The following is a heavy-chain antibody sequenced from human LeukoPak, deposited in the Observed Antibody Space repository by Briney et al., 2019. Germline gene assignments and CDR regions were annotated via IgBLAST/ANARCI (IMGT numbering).Heavy chain of an antibody. J-gene: IGHJ4*02. V-gene: IGHV4-59*01. CDR2: IHYSGST. D-gene: IGHD4-23*01. CDR1: GGSISSYY. Sequence: SGTLSLTCTVSGGSISSYYWSWIRQPPGKELEWIGYIHYSGSTNYKPSLKSRVTISVDTSKNQFSLRLSSVTAADTAVYYCARANYGGNPDYWGQGALVTVS. CDR3: ARANYGGNPDY.